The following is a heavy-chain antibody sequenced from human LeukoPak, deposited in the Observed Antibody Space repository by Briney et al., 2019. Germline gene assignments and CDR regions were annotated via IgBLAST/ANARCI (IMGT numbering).Heavy chain of an antibody. CDR3: ARDLYYYYGMDV. J-gene: IGHJ6*02. V-gene: IGHV1-2*02. CDR2: INPNSGGT. CDR1: GYTFTGYY. Sequence: ASVTVSCKASGYTFTGYYMHWVRQAPGQGPEWMGWINPNSGGTNYAQKFQGRVTMTRDTSISTAYMELSRLRSDDTAVYYCARDLYYYYGMDVWGQGTTVTVSS.